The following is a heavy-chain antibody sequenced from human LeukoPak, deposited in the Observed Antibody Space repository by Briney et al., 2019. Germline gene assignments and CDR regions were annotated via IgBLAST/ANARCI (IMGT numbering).Heavy chain of an antibody. CDR3: ARGRPGIGDDAFGI. CDR1: GFTFSDSY. Sequence: GGSLRLSCAASGFTFSDSYMNWIRQAPGKGLEWVSYISSSGTTIYYADSVKGRFTISRDNAKNSVYLQMNSLRAEDTAVYYCARGRPGIGDDAFGIWGQGTMVTVSS. V-gene: IGHV3-11*01. J-gene: IGHJ3*02. D-gene: IGHD6-13*01. CDR2: ISSSGTTI.